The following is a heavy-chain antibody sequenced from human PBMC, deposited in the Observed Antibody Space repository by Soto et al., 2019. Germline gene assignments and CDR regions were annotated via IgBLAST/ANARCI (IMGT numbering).Heavy chain of an antibody. CDR2: ISPYNGDT. D-gene: IGHD3-22*01. V-gene: IGHV1-18*01. CDR3: ARDGAYYFASRGFYLRPEFAY. CDR1: GYTFKSYG. J-gene: IGHJ4*02. Sequence: QVQLVQSGVEVKKPGASVKVSCKASGYTFKSYGITWVRQAPGQGLEWMGWISPYNGDTNYAQNLQGRLTMNTATSTSTAYMELRSMRSGATAVYYCARDGAYYFASRGFYLRPEFAYWGQGTLVTVSS.